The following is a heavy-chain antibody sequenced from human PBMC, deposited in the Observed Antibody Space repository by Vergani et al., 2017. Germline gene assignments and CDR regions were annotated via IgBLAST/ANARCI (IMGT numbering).Heavy chain of an antibody. CDR3: ARAAVVVPAAILGDYYYYMDV. D-gene: IGHD2-2*01. CDR1: GYTFTSYA. J-gene: IGHJ6*03. Sequence: QVQLVQSGSELKKPGASVKVSCKASGYTFTSYAMNWVRQAPGQGLEWMGWINTNTGNPTYAQGFTGRFVLSLDTSVSTAYLQISSLKAEDTAVYYCARAAVVVPAAILGDYYYYMDVWGKGTTVTVSS. CDR2: INTNTGNP. V-gene: IGHV7-4-1*02.